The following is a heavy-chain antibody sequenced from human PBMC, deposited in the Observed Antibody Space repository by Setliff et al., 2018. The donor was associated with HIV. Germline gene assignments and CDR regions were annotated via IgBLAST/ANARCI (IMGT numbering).Heavy chain of an antibody. CDR1: GGSFSGYY. V-gene: IGHV4-34*01. CDR2: INHSGST. Sequence: WETLSLTCAVYGGSFSGYYWSWIRQPPGKGLEWVGEINHSGSTNYNSSLKSRLTISVDTSRNQFSLKLSSVTAADTAVYYCARGPQYYDILTGNYPYYNYGMDVWGQGTTVTVSS. D-gene: IGHD3-9*01. CDR3: ARGPQYYDILTGNYPYYNYGMDV. J-gene: IGHJ6*02.